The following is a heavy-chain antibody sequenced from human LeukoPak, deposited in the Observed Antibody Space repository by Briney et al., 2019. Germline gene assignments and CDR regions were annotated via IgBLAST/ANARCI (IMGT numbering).Heavy chain of an antibody. D-gene: IGHD2-2*02. J-gene: IGHJ4*02. V-gene: IGHV1-2*02. Sequence: ASVKVSCKASGYTFTGYYMHWVRQAPGQGLEWMGWINPNSGGTNYAQKFQGRVTMTRDTSISTAYMELSRLRSDDTAVYYGARDLAPAVVVPAAIRNPFDYWGQGTLVTVSS. CDR2: INPNSGGT. CDR3: ARDLAPAVVVPAAIRNPFDY. CDR1: GYTFTGYY.